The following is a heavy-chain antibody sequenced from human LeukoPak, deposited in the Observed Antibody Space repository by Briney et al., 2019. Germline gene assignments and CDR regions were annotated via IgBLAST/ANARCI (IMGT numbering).Heavy chain of an antibody. CDR1: GHTFTSYG. Sequence: ASVKVSCKASGHTFTSYGISWVRQAPGQGLEWMGWISAYNGNTNYAQKLQGRVTMTTDTSTSTAYMELRSLRSDDTAVYYCARAPVLRYFDWLAPHYYYYGMDVWGQGTTVTVSS. CDR2: ISAYNGNT. J-gene: IGHJ6*02. CDR3: ARAPVLRYFDWLAPHYYYYGMDV. V-gene: IGHV1-18*01. D-gene: IGHD3-9*01.